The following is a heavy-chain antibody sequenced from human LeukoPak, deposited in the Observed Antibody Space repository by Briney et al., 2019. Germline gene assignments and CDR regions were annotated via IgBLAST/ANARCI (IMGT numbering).Heavy chain of an antibody. V-gene: IGHV3-48*03. D-gene: IGHD3-3*01. Sequence: GGSLRLSCAASGFTFSSYEMNWVRQAPGKGLEWVSHISSRGSTIYYADSVKGRFTISRDNAKNSLYLQMDSLRVDDTAVYYCTRVFGGYDVSDYWGQGTLVTVSS. CDR2: ISSRGSTI. CDR1: GFTFSSYE. J-gene: IGHJ4*02. CDR3: TRVFGGYDVSDY.